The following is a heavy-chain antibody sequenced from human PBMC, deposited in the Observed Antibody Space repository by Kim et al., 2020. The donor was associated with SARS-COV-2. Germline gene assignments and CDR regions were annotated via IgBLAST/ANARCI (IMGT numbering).Heavy chain of an antibody. CDR1: GGSISSYY. V-gene: IGHV4-59*08. J-gene: IGHJ4*02. CDR3: ARRGYSYGPLYYFDY. CDR2: IYYSGST. Sequence: SETLSLTCTVSGGSISSYYWSWIRQPPGKGLEWIGYIYYSGSTNYNPSLKSRVTISVDTSKNQFSLKLSSVTAADTAVYYCARRGYSYGPLYYFDYWGQGTLVTVSS. D-gene: IGHD5-18*01.